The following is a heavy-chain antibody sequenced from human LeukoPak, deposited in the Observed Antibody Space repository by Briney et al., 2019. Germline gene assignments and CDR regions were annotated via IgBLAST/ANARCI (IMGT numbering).Heavy chain of an antibody. CDR3: ARYGSGYY. J-gene: IGHJ4*02. V-gene: IGHV4-39*01. CDR1: GSSISSSSYY. D-gene: IGHD3-10*01. CDR2: IYYSGST. Sequence: ASETLSLTCTVSGSSISSSSYYWGWIRQPPGKGLEWIGSIYYSGSTYYNPSLKSRVTISVDTSKNQFSLKLSSVTAADTAVYYCARYGSGYYWGQGTLVTVSS.